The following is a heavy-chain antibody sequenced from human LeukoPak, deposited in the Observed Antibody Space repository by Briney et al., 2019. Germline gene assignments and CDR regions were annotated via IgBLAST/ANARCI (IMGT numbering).Heavy chain of an antibody. J-gene: IGHJ4*02. D-gene: IGHD6-19*01. CDR1: GFTFSSYA. V-gene: IGHV3-23*01. Sequence: GGSLRLSCAASGFTFSSYAMSWVRQAPGKGLEWVSAISGSGGSTYYAGSVKGRFTISRENSKNTLYLQMNSLRAEDTAVYYCAKDPGSGWYWGYFDYWGQGTLVTVSS. CDR2: ISGSGGST. CDR3: AKDPGSGWYWGYFDY.